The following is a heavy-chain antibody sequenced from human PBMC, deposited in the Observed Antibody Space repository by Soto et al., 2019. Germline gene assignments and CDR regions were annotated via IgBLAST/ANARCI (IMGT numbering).Heavy chain of an antibody. CDR2: INPSRGSA. CDR1: GYTFFKYF. D-gene: IGHD1-7*01. J-gene: IGHJ6*02. V-gene: IGHV1-46*01. CDR3: ARPLIGNTIDL. Sequence: GASVKASCKASGYTFFKYFIHWVRQAPGQGLEWIGIINPSRGSATYGPIFQGRVSLTTDMPTSTVYMELSSLRSEDTAIYYCARPLIGNTIDLWGQGTSVTVSS.